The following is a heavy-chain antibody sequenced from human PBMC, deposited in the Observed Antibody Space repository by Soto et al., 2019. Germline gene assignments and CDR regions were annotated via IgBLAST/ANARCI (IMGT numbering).Heavy chain of an antibody. V-gene: IGHV3-21*01. CDR3: ARDQAGGYCSSTSCYRSYYYYGMDV. D-gene: IGHD2-2*02. CDR2: ISSSSSYI. J-gene: IGHJ6*02. Sequence: GGSLRLSCAASGFTFSSYSMNWVRQAPGKGLEWVSSISSSSSYIYYADSVKGRFTISRDNAKNSPYLQMNSLRAEDTAVYYCARDQAGGYCSSTSCYRSYYYYGMDVWGQGTTVTVYS. CDR1: GFTFSSYS.